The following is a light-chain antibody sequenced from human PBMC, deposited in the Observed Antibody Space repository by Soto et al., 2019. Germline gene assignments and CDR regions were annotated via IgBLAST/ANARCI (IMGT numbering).Light chain of an antibody. V-gene: IGLV2-8*01. CDR2: EVT. CDR1: SSDVGLYDY. CDR3: SSYGGNSNYV. J-gene: IGLJ1*01. Sequence: QSVLTQPPSASGSPGQSVTISCTGTSSDVGLYDYVSWYQQHPGKVPKLLIYEVTQRPSGVPDRFPGSKSGNTASLTVSGLQAEDEADYYCSSYGGNSNYVFGTGTKVTVL.